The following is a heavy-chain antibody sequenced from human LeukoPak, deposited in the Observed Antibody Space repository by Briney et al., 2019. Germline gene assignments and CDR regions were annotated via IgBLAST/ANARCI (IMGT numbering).Heavy chain of an antibody. D-gene: IGHD5-18*01. Sequence: SETLSLTCTVSGGSISSSSSYWGWIRQPPGKGLEWIGSIFHSGSTYYNPSLKSRVTISVDTSKNQFSLKLSSVTAADTAVYYCARSGSWGYSYAVGDYWGQGTLVTVSS. J-gene: IGHJ4*02. CDR1: GGSISSSSSY. CDR2: IFHSGST. V-gene: IGHV4-39*07. CDR3: ARSGSWGYSYAVGDY.